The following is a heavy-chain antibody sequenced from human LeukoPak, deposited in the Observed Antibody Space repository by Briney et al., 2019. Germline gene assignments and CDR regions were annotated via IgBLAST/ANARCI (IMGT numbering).Heavy chain of an antibody. CDR1: GYTFTSHG. J-gene: IGHJ5*02. CDR2: INPYNGYT. D-gene: IGHD5-12*01. CDR3: ARGGYSGYDQT. V-gene: IGHV1-18*01. Sequence: ASVKVSCKASGYTFTSHGINWVRQAPGQGLEWMGWINPYNGYTYDAQKLQGRVTMTTDTSTSTAYMELRSLRSDDTAVYYCARGGYSGYDQTWGQGTLVTVSS.